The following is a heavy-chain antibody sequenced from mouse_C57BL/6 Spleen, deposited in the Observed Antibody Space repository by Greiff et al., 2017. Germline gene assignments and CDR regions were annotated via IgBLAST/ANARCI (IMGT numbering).Heavy chain of an antibody. D-gene: IGHD2-3*01. CDR2: IYPGDGDT. J-gene: IGHJ4*01. CDR3: AREGDGYSYAMDY. Sequence: QVQLQQSGPELVKPGASVKISCKASGYAFSSSWMNWVKQRPGKGLEWIGRIYPGDGDTNYNGKFKGKATLTADKSSSTAYMQLSSLTSEDSAVYICAREGDGYSYAMDYWGQGTSVTVSS. CDR1: GYAFSSSW. V-gene: IGHV1-82*01.